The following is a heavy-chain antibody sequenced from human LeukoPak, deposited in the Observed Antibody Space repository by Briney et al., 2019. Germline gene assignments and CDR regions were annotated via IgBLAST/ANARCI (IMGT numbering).Heavy chain of an antibody. D-gene: IGHD5-18*01. CDR1: GFTFDDYA. CDR2: ISWNSGSI. CDR3: AKDGARGYSYGTNWFDP. V-gene: IGHV3-9*01. Sequence: GGSLRLSCAASGFTFDDYAMHWVRQAPGKGLEWVSGISWNSGSIGYADSAKGRFTISRDNAKNSLYLQMNSLRAEDTALYYCAKDGARGYSYGTNWFDPWGQGTLVTVSS. J-gene: IGHJ5*02.